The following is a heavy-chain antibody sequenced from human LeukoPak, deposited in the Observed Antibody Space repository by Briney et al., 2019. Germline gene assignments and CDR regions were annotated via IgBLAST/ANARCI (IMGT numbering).Heavy chain of an antibody. CDR1: GFTFSDHY. CDR3: AKDPFGVAPFDP. CDR2: TRNKANSYTT. J-gene: IGHJ5*02. D-gene: IGHD3-3*01. V-gene: IGHV3-72*01. Sequence: GGSVRLSCAASGFTFSDHYMDWVRQAPGKGLEWVGRTRNKANSYTTEYAASVKGRFTISRDDSKNSLYLQMNSLKTEDTAVYYCAKDPFGVAPFDPWGQGTLVTVSS.